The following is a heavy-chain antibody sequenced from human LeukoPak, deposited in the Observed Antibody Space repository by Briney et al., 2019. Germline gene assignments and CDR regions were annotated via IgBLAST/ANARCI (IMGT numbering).Heavy chain of an antibody. CDR3: AKGTGASAWLADY. J-gene: IGHJ4*02. CDR1: GFIFNAHS. CDR2: ISGSGSSI. Sequence: PGGSLRLSCAASGFIFNAHSINWVRQAPGKGLGWVSYISGSGSSIDYADSVGGRFTIYRDSAKNSVYLQMNNLRAEDTAVYYCAKGTGASAWLADYWGQGTLVTVSS. V-gene: IGHV3-48*01. D-gene: IGHD6-19*01.